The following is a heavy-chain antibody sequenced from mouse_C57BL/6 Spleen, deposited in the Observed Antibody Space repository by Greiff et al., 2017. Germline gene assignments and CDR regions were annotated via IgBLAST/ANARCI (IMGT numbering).Heavy chain of an antibody. Sequence: QVQLQQPGAELVKPGASVKMSCKASGYTFTSYWITWVKQRPGQGLEWLGDIYPGSGSTNYNEEFKSKATLTVDTSSSTAYMKLSSLTSEDTAVYYCARDDYDGGNAMDYWGQGTSVTVSS. CDR1: GYTFTSYW. V-gene: IGHV1-55*01. CDR3: ARDDYDGGNAMDY. J-gene: IGHJ4*01. D-gene: IGHD2-4*01. CDR2: IYPGSGST.